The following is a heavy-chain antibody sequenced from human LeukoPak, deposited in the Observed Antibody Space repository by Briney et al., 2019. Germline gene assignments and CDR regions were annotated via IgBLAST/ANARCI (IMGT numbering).Heavy chain of an antibody. CDR3: ASTSAVGATAYYYYGMDV. CDR2: ISAYNGNT. Sequence: ASVKVSCKASGYTFTSYGISWVRQAPGQGLEWMGWISAYNGNTNYAQKLQGRVTMTTDTSTSTAYMELRSLRSDDTAVYYCASTSAVGATAYYYYGMDVWGQGTTVTVSS. V-gene: IGHV1-18*01. J-gene: IGHJ6*02. D-gene: IGHD1-26*01. CDR1: GYTFTSYG.